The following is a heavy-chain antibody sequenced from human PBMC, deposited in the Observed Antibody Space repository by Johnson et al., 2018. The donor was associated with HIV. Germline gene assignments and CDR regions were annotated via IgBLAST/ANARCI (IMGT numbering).Heavy chain of an antibody. CDR3: ATFDAFDI. CDR2: IRYDGNNK. V-gene: IGHV3-30*02. CDR1: GFTFSSYG. Sequence: QVQLMESGGGVVQPGGSLRLSCAASGFTFSSYGMHWVRQAPGKGLEWVAFIRYDGNNKYYAESVKGRFTISRDNFKNTLYLQMNSLRAEDTAVYYCATFDAFDIWGQGTMVTVSS. J-gene: IGHJ3*02.